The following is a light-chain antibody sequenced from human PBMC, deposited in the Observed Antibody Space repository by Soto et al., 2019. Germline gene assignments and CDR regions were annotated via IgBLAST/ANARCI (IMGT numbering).Light chain of an antibody. Sequence: SYVLTQPPSVSVAPGKAARITCGGNNIGSKRVHWYQQKPGQAPLLVIYYDRDRPSGIPERFSGSNSGNTATLTISRVEAGDEADYYCQLWDGGSGHRVFGGGTQLTVL. J-gene: IGLJ2*01. CDR1: NIGSKR. CDR2: YDR. CDR3: QLWDGGSGHRV. V-gene: IGLV3-21*04.